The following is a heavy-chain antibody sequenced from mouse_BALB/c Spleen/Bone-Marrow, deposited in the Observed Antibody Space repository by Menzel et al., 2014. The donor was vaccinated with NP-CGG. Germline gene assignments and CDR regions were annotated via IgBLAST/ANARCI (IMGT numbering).Heavy chain of an antibody. D-gene: IGHD1-2*01. CDR1: GFNIKDIY. J-gene: IGHJ2*01. Sequence: EVQLQQSGAELVKPGASVKLSCAASGFNIKDIYMHWVKQRPEQGLEWIGRIDPANGDTKYDPKFQGKATITADTSSNTAYLQFSSLTSEDTAVYYCARDYGPFDYWGQGTTLTVSS. V-gene: IGHV14-3*02. CDR2: IDPANGDT. CDR3: ARDYGPFDY.